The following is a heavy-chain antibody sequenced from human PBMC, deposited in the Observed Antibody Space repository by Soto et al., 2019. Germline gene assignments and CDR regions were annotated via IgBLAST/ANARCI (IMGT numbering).Heavy chain of an antibody. Sequence: EVQLVESGGGLVQPGRSLRLSCAASGFTFDDYAMHWVRQAPGKGLEWVSGISWNSGSIGYADSVKGRFTISRDNAKNSLYLQINSLRAEDTALYYCAKVGYSYYYYGMDVWGQGTTVTVSS. CDR1: GFTFDDYA. CDR2: ISWNSGSI. D-gene: IGHD5-18*01. J-gene: IGHJ6*02. V-gene: IGHV3-9*01. CDR3: AKVGYSYYYYGMDV.